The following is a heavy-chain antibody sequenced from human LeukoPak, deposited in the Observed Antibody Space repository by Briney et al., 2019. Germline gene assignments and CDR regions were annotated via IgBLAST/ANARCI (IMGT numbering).Heavy chain of an antibody. CDR2: INTNTGNP. CDR1: GYTFTSYA. CDR3: AGTPRSGYYFYYYYGMDV. J-gene: IGHJ6*02. D-gene: IGHD3-3*01. V-gene: IGHV7-4-1*02. Sequence: ASVKVSCTASGYTFTSYAMNWVRQAPGQGLEWMGWINTNTGNPTYAQGFTGRFVFSLDTSVSTAYLQISSLKAEDTAVYYCAGTPRSGYYFYYYYGMDVWGQGTTVTVSS.